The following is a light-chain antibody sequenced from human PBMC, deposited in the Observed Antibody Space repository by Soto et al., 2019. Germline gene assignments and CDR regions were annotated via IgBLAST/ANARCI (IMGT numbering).Light chain of an antibody. CDR3: AGWDERLRGV. Sequence: QSVLTQPPSVSGTPGQAVVISCSGGTSNIGTNYVYWFQQFPGTAPKPLIYQNDQRPSGVPERFSGSKSGTSASLAINGLRPEDEADYYCAGWDERLRGVFGGGTKLTVL. J-gene: IGLJ3*02. CDR2: QND. CDR1: TSNIGTNY. V-gene: IGLV1-47*01.